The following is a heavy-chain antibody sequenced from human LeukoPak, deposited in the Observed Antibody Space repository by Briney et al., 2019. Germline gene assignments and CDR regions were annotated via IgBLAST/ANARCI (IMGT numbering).Heavy chain of an antibody. CDR1: GYTFTGYY. CDR3: RLAREYGMDV. J-gene: IGHJ6*02. D-gene: IGHD3-10*01. V-gene: IGHV1-2*02. Sequence: ASVKVSCKASGYTFTGYYMHWVRQAPGQGLEWMGWINPNSGGTNYAQKFQGRVTMTRDTSISTDYMELSRLRSDDTAVYYCRLAREYGMDVWGQGTTVTVSS. CDR2: INPNSGGT.